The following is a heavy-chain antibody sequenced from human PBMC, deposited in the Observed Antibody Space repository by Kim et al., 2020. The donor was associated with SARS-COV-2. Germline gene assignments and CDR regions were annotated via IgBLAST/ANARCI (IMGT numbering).Heavy chain of an antibody. CDR3: ARRPYYDSLTGSKAHDY. CDR2: IYYSGST. V-gene: IGHV4-39*01. Sequence: SETLSLTCTVSGGSISSSGYYWGWIRQPPGKGLEWIGTIYYSGSTSYNPSLKSRVTISVDASKNQFSLKLRSVTAADTAVYYCARRPYYDSLTGSKAHDYWGQGTLVTVSS. D-gene: IGHD3-9*01. CDR1: GGSISSSGYY. J-gene: IGHJ4*02.